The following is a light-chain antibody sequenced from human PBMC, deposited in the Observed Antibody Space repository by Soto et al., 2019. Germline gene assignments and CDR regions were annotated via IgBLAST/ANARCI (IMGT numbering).Light chain of an antibody. CDR3: QQDGSSPPT. CDR1: QSVYKNF. Sequence: EIVLTQSPGTLSLSPGERAILSCRVSQSVYKNFLAWYQQIPGQAPRLLINGASNRATGIPDRFSGSGSVTDFSLTIDRLEPEDFAVYCCQQDGSSPPTFGGGTKVAIK. CDR2: GAS. V-gene: IGKV3-20*01. J-gene: IGKJ4*01.